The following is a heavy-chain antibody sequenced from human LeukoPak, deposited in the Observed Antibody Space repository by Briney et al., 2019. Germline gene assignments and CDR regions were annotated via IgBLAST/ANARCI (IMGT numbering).Heavy chain of an antibody. J-gene: IGHJ5*02. CDR1: GGTFSSYT. D-gene: IGHD3-16*01. V-gene: IGHV1-69*04. CDR3: AREGRSGIILFDP. Sequence: SVKVSCTASGGTFSSYTISWVRQAPGQGLEWMGRIIPILGIANYAQKFQGRVTITADKSTSTAYMELSSLRSEDTAVYYCAREGRSGIILFDPWGQGTLVTVSS. CDR2: IIPILGIA.